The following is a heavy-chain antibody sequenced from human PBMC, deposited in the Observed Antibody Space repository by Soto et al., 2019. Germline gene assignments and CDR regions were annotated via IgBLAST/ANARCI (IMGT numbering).Heavy chain of an antibody. Sequence: SETLSLTCAVYGGSFSGYYWSWIRQPPGKGLEWIGEINHSGSTNYNPSLKSRVTISVDTSKNQFSLKLSSVTAADTAVYYCARGRLNYDFWSGYLSEYYFDYWGQGTLVTVS. J-gene: IGHJ4*02. CDR3: ARGRLNYDFWSGYLSEYYFDY. CDR1: GGSFSGYY. CDR2: INHSGST. D-gene: IGHD3-3*01. V-gene: IGHV4-34*01.